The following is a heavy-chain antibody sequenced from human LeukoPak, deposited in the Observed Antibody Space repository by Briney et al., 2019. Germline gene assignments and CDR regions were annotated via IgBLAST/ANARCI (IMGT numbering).Heavy chain of an antibody. Sequence: PGGSLRLSCAASGFTFDDYAMHWVRQAPGKGLEWVSGISWNSGSIGYADSVKGRFTISRDNAENSLYLQMNSLRAEDTALYYCAKDMFTGTPTRYWYFDLWGRDTLVTVSS. CDR1: GFTFDDYA. D-gene: IGHD1-1*01. J-gene: IGHJ2*01. V-gene: IGHV3-9*01. CDR2: ISWNSGSI. CDR3: AKDMFTGTPTRYWYFDL.